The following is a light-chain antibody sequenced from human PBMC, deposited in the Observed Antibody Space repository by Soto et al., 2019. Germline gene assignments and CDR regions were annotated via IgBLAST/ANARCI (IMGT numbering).Light chain of an antibody. Sequence: EIVLTQSPGTLSLSPGERATLSCRASQSVTSNSLAWYQHKLGQAPRLLIYDASSRASGIPDRFSGSWSGTDFTFTISRLEPEDSAVYICQQFGTSQGTFGPGTKVDIK. J-gene: IGKJ3*01. CDR1: QSVTSNS. CDR2: DAS. V-gene: IGKV3-20*01. CDR3: QQFGTSQGT.